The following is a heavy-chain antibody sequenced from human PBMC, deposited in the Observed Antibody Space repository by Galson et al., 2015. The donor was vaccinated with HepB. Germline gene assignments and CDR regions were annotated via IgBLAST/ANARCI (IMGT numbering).Heavy chain of an antibody. D-gene: IGHD3-3*01. J-gene: IGHJ1*01. CDR1: GFTFSSYA. CDR2: ISYDGSNK. Sequence: SLRLSCAASGFTFSSYAMHWVRQAPGKGLEWVAVISYDGSNKYYADSVKGRFTISRDNSKNTLYLQMNSLRAEDTAVYYCARGGWWFGYYTEAEYFQHWGQGTLVTVSS. CDR3: ARGGWWFGYYTEAEYFQH. V-gene: IGHV3-30-3*01.